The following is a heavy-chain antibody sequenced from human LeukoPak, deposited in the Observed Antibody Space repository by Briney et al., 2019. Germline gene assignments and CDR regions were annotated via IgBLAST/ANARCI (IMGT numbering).Heavy chain of an antibody. J-gene: IGHJ4*02. V-gene: IGHV4-59*08. D-gene: IGHD3-10*01. Sequence: PSETLSLTCTVSGGSISTYYWSWIRQPPGKGLEWIGYIYYSGSTNYNPSLKSRVTMSVDTSKNQFSLKLSSVTAADTAVYYCAIGFLDYYHFDYWGQGTLVTVSS. CDR2: IYYSGST. CDR1: GGSISTYY. CDR3: AIGFLDYYHFDY.